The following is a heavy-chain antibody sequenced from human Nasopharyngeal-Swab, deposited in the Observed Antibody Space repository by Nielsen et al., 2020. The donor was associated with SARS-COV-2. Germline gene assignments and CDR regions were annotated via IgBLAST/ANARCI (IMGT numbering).Heavy chain of an antibody. CDR2: IDHSGTT. CDR3: AGPFGVVIPYYMDV. D-gene: IGHD3-3*01. CDR1: AGSFAGYS. J-gene: IGHJ6*03. Sequence: SETLSLICEVYAGSFAGYSWSWIRQPPGKGLEWIGEIDHSGTTNYNPSLKSRVTISIDTSKNQFSLKVNSVTAADTAVYYCAGPFGVVIPYYMDVWGKGTTVTVSS. V-gene: IGHV4-34*01.